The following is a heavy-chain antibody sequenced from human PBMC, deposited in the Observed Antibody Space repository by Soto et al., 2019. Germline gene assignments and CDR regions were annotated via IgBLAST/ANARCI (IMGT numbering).Heavy chain of an antibody. CDR3: AREATYYDILTGPGD. CDR1: GFTFSSYG. D-gene: IGHD3-9*01. Sequence: QVQLVESGGGVVQPGRSLRLSCAASGFTFSSYGMHWVRQAPGKGLEWVAVIWYDGSNKYYADSAKGRFTISRDNSKNTLYLQMNSLRAEDTAVYYCAREATYYDILTGPGDWGQGTLVTVSS. J-gene: IGHJ4*02. V-gene: IGHV3-33*01. CDR2: IWYDGSNK.